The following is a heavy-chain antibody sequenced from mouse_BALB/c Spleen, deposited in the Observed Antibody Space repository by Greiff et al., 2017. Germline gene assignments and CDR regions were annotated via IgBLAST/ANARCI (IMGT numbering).Heavy chain of an antibody. CDR1: GFTFSDYY. CDR2: ISDGGSYT. D-gene: IGHD6-5*01. J-gene: IGHJ3*01. CDR3: ARGPICAS. Sequence: EVQGVESGGGLVKPGGSLKLSCAASGFTFSDYYMYWVRQTPEKRLEWVATISDGGSYTYYPDSVKGRFTISRDNAKNNLYLQMSSLKSEDTAMYYCARGPICASWGQGTLVTVSA. V-gene: IGHV5-4*02.